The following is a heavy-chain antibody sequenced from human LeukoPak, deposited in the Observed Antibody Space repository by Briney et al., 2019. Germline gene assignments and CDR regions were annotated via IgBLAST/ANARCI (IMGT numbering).Heavy chain of an antibody. J-gene: IGHJ4*02. CDR2: INHSGST. D-gene: IGHD6-19*01. CDR1: GGSFSGYY. Sequence: SETLSLTCAVYGGSFSGYYWRWIRQPPGKGVEWIGEINHSGSTNYNPSLKSRVTISVDTTNTQFTLKLSSVTAADTAVYYCASPVSGSSGWYYNYWGQGTLVTVSS. CDR3: ASPVSGSSGWYYNY. V-gene: IGHV4-34*01.